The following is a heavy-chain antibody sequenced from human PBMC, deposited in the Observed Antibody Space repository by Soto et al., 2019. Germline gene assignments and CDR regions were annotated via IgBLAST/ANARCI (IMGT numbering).Heavy chain of an antibody. V-gene: IGHV3-74*01. CDR3: ARVARGAWGVFDS. CDR2: INYDGSTT. J-gene: IGHJ4*02. Sequence: EVQLVESGGGLVQPGESLRLSCAASGFTFSSYWMHWVRQAPGKGLVWVSRINYDGSTTGYADAVKGRFTISRDNAKDTVYLEMNSMTAEDTAVYSCARVARGAWGVFDSWGQGTLVTVSS. D-gene: IGHD3-16*01. CDR1: GFTFSSYW.